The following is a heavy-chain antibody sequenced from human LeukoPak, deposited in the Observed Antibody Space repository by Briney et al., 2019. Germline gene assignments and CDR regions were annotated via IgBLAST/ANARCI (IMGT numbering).Heavy chain of an antibody. D-gene: IGHD2-15*01. CDR3: ARDRDIGTYYCYYGMDV. CDR1: GGSISTFY. CDR2: IYYSGST. J-gene: IGHJ6*02. Sequence: PSETLSPTCTVSGGSISTFYWSWIRQPPGKGLEWIGYIYYSGSTNYNPSLKSRLTISVDTSKNQFSLKLSSVTAADTAVYYCARDRDIGTYYCYYGMDVWGQGTTATVSS. V-gene: IGHV4-59*01.